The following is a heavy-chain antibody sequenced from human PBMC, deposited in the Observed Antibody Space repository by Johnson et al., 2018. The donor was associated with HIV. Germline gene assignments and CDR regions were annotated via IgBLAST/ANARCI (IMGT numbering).Heavy chain of an antibody. Sequence: QLVESGGGVVQPGRSLRLSCAASGFTFDDYAMHWVRQPPGKGLEWVSGISWNSGTIGYADSVKGRYTISRDNAKNSLYLQMNTLRAEDTAVYYCARGVRTFDMWGQGTMVAVSP. CDR2: ISWNSGTI. D-gene: IGHD3-16*01. CDR1: GFTFDDYA. J-gene: IGHJ3*02. CDR3: ARGVRTFDM. V-gene: IGHV3-9*01.